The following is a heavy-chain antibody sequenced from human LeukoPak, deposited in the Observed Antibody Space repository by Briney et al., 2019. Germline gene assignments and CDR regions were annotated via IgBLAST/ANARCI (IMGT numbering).Heavy chain of an antibody. CDR3: AKCVSTAMVYYYMDV. D-gene: IGHD5-18*01. J-gene: IGHJ6*03. CDR1: GFTFSSYA. Sequence: GGSLRLSCAASGFTFSSYAMSWVRQAPGKGLEWVSAISGRGGSTYYADSVKGRFTISRDNSKNTLYLQMNSLRAEDTAVYYCAKCVSTAMVYYYMDVWGKGTMVTVSS. V-gene: IGHV3-23*01. CDR2: ISGRGGST.